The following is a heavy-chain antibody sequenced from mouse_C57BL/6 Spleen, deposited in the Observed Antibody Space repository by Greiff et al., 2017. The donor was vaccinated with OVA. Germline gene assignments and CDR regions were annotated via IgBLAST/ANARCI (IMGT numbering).Heavy chain of an antibody. J-gene: IGHJ4*01. V-gene: IGHV1-64*01. CDR2: IHPNSGST. D-gene: IGHD2-1*01. Sequence: VQLQQSGAELVKPGASVKLSCKASGYTFTSYWMHWVKQRPGQGLEWIGMIHPNSGSTNYNEKFKSKATLTVDKSSSTAYMQLSSLTSEDSAVYYCARVYYGNYVYAMDYWGQGTSVTVSS. CDR3: ARVYYGNYVYAMDY. CDR1: GYTFTSYW.